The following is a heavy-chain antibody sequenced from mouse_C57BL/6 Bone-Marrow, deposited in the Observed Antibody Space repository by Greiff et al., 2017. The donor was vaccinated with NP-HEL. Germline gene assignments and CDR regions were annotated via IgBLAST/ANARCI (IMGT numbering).Heavy chain of an antibody. CDR1: GFTFSDYY. Sequence: EVKVVESGGGLVQPGGSLKLSCAASGFTFSDYYMYWVRQTPEKRLEWVAYISNGGGSTYYPDTVKGRFTITRDNAKNTLYLQMSRLMSEDTAMYYCARRGNSTVVAGDYAMDYWGQGTSVTVSS. D-gene: IGHD1-1*01. CDR2: ISNGGGST. V-gene: IGHV5-12*01. CDR3: ARRGNSTVVAGDYAMDY. J-gene: IGHJ4*01.